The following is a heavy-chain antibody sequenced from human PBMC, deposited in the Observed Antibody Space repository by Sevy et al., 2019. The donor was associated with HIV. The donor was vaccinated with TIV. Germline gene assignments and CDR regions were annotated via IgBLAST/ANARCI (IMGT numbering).Heavy chain of an antibody. V-gene: IGHV3-73*01. CDR3: TTSDSSGWYYFDY. Sequence: GGSLRLSCAASGFTFSGSAMHWVRQASGKGLEWVGRIRSKANSYATAYAASVKGRFTISRDDSKNTAYLQMNSLKTEDTAVYYCTTSDSSGWYYFDYWGQGTLVTASS. D-gene: IGHD6-19*01. CDR1: GFTFSGSA. J-gene: IGHJ4*02. CDR2: IRSKANSYAT.